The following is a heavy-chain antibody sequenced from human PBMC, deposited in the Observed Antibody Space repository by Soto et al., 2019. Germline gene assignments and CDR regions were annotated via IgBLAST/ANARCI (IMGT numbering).Heavy chain of an antibody. CDR3: ARRGGGWNYDS. Sequence: QVQLVQSGAEVKKPGASVKISCKASGYTFTDHPVHWMRQAPGQRLEWLAWLIVDNGGTQYSQKVQGRVSLTRDTSATTGYLELTSLSSEDTAVYYCARRGGGWNYDSWGQGTLVTVSS. CDR2: LIVDNGGT. CDR1: GYTFTDHP. V-gene: IGHV1-3*01. J-gene: IGHJ4*02. D-gene: IGHD6-19*01.